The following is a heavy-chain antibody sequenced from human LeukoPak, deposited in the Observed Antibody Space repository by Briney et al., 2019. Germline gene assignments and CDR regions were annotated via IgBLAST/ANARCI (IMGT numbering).Heavy chain of an antibody. CDR1: GYTFINYN. V-gene: IGHV1-8*03. Sequence: AASAKVSCKASGYTFINYNINWVRQATGQELEWMGWVNPRSGNAGYLQKFQGRLTITRDTSIDTAYMDLSSLSSEDTAVYYCARGVPLGYSTYGVCYPPYYFDYWGQGTLVTASS. CDR3: ARGVPLGYSTYGVCYPPYYFDY. CDR2: VNPRSGNA. D-gene: IGHD2-8*01. J-gene: IGHJ4*02.